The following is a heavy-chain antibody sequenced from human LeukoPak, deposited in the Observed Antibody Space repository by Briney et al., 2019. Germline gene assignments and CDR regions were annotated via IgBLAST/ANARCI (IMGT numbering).Heavy chain of an antibody. V-gene: IGHV3-48*03. Sequence: PGGSLRLSCAASGFTFSSYEMNWVRQAPGKGLQWISYISSSGTIMNYADSVKGRFTISRDNAKNSLYLQMNSLRAEDTALYYCARAPYYYDSSGYLDYWGQGTLVTVSS. J-gene: IGHJ4*02. D-gene: IGHD3-22*01. CDR1: GFTFSSYE. CDR2: ISSSGTIM. CDR3: ARAPYYYDSSGYLDY.